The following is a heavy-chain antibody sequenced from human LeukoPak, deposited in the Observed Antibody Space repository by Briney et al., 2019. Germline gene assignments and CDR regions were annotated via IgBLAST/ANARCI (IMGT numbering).Heavy chain of an antibody. CDR2: IYYSGNT. CDR1: GDSMSSSSYF. D-gene: IGHD2-2*03. Sequence: SDTLSLTCTVSGDSMSSSSYFWGWIRQSPGKGLEWIASIYYSGNTYYNPSLESRVTISEDTSKNQFSLKLSSVTAADAAVYYCVRQGDGYCSSTNCLFSFDYWGQGTQVTVSS. J-gene: IGHJ4*02. V-gene: IGHV4-39*01. CDR3: VRQGDGYCSSTNCLFSFDY.